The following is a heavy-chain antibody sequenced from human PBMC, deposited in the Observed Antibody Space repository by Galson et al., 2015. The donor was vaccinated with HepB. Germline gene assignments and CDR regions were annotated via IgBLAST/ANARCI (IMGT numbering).Heavy chain of an antibody. J-gene: IGHJ4*02. Sequence: ETLSLTCTVSGYSISSGYYWGWIRQPPGKGLEWIGSIYHSGSTYYNPSLKSRVTISVDTSKNQFSLKLSSVTAADTAVYYCARESEEEDYYDSSGYSDYWGQGTLVTVSS. CDR3: ARESEEEDYYDSSGYSDY. CDR1: GYSISSGYY. CDR2: IYHSGST. V-gene: IGHV4-38-2*02. D-gene: IGHD3-22*01.